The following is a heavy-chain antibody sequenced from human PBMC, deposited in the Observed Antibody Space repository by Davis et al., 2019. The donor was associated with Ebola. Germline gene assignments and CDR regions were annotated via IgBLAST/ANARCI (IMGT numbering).Heavy chain of an antibody. CDR1: GGSFSGYY. CDR3: ARGRGYSYVSYYYYYGMDV. J-gene: IGHJ6*02. Sequence: SETLSLTCAVYGGSFSGYYWSWIRQPPGKGLEWIGEINHSGSTNYNPSLKSRVTISVDTSKNQFSLKLSSVTAADTAVYYCARGRGYSYVSYYYYYGMDVWGQGTTVTVSS. V-gene: IGHV4-34*01. D-gene: IGHD5-18*01. CDR2: INHSGST.